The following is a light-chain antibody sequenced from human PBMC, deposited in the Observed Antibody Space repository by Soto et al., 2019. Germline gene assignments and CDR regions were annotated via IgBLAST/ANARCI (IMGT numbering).Light chain of an antibody. V-gene: IGKV1-5*03. CDR1: QTISSS. CDR3: QHYNSYSEA. CDR2: KAS. J-gene: IGKJ1*01. Sequence: DIPMTQSPSTLSGSVGERVTITCRASQTISSSLAWYQQKPGKAPKLLIYKASTLKSGVPSRFSGSGSGTEFTLTSSSLQPDDFATYYCQHYNSYSEAFGQGTKVDI.